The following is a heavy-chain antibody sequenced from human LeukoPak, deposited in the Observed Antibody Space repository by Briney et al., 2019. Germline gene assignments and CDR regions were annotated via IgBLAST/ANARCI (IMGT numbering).Heavy chain of an antibody. D-gene: IGHD4-23*01. CDR2: IYYSGST. Sequence: SETLSLTCTVSGVSISSYYWSWIRQPPGKGLEWIGYIYYSGSTNYNSSLKSRVTISVDTSKNQFSLKLSSVTAADTAVYYCARGYGGNGDEFDYWGRGTLVTVSS. CDR1: GVSISSYY. J-gene: IGHJ4*02. CDR3: ARGYGGNGDEFDY. V-gene: IGHV4-59*01.